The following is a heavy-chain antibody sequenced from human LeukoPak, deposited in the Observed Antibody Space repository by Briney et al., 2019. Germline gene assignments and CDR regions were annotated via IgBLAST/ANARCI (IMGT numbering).Heavy chain of an antibody. CDR1: GYTFTSYG. D-gene: IGHD6-6*01. CDR3: ARQGGSSPHYYYYGMDV. J-gene: IGHJ6*02. CDR2: ISAYNGNT. Sequence: ASVKVSCKASGYTFTSYGISWVRQAPGQGLEWMGWISAYNGNTNYAQKLQGRVTMTTDTSTSTAYMELRSLRSDDTAVYYCARQGGSSPHYYYYGMDVWGQGTTVTVSS. V-gene: IGHV1-18*01.